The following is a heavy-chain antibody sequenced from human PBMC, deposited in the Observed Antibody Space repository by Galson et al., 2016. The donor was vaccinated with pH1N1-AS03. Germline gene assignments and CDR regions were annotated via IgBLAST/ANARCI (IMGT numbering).Heavy chain of an antibody. Sequence: SLRLSCAASGFMFSKYWMNWVCQAPGKGLEWVANIKEDGSEKDHVDSVKGRFTISRDNAKYSLYLHMNSLRAEDTAVYYCARGWPLVEPGTIVRYYYYMDVWGKGTTVTVSS. D-gene: IGHD2-2*01. CDR3: ARGWPLVEPGTIVRYYYYMDV. CDR1: GFMFSKYW. V-gene: IGHV3-7*01. J-gene: IGHJ6*03. CDR2: IKEDGSEK.